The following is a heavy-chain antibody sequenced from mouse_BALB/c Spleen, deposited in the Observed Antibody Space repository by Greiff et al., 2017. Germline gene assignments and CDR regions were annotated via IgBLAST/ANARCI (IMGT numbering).Heavy chain of an antibody. V-gene: IGHV1-7*01. CDR1: GYTFTSYW. D-gene: IGHD2-14*01. Sequence: QVQLQQSGADLAKPGASVKMSCKASGYTFTSYWMHWVKQRPGQGLEWIGYINPSTGYTEYNQKFKDKATLTADKSSSTAYMQLSSLTSEDSAVYYGARSERYVLFDYWGQGTTLTVSA. CDR2: INPSTGYT. J-gene: IGHJ2*01. CDR3: ARSERYVLFDY.